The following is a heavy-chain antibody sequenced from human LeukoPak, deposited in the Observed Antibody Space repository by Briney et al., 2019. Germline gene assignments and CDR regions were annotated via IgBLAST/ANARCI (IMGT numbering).Heavy chain of an antibody. CDR1: GGSISSGGYY. J-gene: IGHJ4*02. Sequence: PSETLSLTCTVSGGSISSGGYYWSWIRQPPGKGLEWIGYIYHSGSTYYNPSLKSRVTISVDRSKNQFSLKLSSVTAADTAVYYCARDYPTVGFDYWGQGTLVTVSS. CDR2: IYHSGST. V-gene: IGHV4-30-2*01. D-gene: IGHD1-1*01. CDR3: ARDYPTVGFDY.